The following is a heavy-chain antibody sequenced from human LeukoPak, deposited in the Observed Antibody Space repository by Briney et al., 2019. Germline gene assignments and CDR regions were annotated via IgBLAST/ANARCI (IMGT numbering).Heavy chain of an antibody. V-gene: IGHV3-74*01. CDR3: ERGHVWGSYSHHDY. CDR2: IIGDGSST. J-gene: IGHJ4*02. CDR1: GFTFSSSW. D-gene: IGHD3-16*01. Sequence: PGGSLRLSCAVSGFTFSSSWMHWVRQAPGKGLVWVSRIIGDGSSTSYADSVKGRFTISRDNAKNTLYLQMNSLRAEDTAVYYCERGHVWGSYSHHDYWGQGILVTVSS.